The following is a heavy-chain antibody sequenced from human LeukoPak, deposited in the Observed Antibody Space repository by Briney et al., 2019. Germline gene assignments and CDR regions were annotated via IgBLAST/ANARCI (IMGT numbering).Heavy chain of an antibody. CDR1: GFTFSSYA. CDR3: ARPETAAGHVDY. J-gene: IGHJ4*02. CDR2: ISGSGGST. V-gene: IGHV3-23*01. Sequence: GGSLRLSCAASGFTFSSYAMSWVRQAPGKGLEWVSAISGSGGSTYYADSVKGRFTISRDNSKNTLYLQMNSLRAEDTAVYYCARPETAAGHVDYWGQGTLVTVSS. D-gene: IGHD6-13*01.